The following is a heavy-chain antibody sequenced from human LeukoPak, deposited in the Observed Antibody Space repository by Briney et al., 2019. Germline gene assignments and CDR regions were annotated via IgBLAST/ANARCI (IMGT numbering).Heavy chain of an antibody. V-gene: IGHV4-59*01. D-gene: IGHD4/OR15-4a*01. CDR2: IYYSGST. Sequence: SETLSLTCTVSGGSISSYYWSWIRQPPGKGLEWIGYIYYSGSTSYNPSLKSRVTISVDTSKKQFSLKLSSVTAADTAFYYCAREAGLRCYGDRGQGTLVTVSS. CDR1: GGSISSYY. CDR3: AREAGLRCYGD. J-gene: IGHJ4*02.